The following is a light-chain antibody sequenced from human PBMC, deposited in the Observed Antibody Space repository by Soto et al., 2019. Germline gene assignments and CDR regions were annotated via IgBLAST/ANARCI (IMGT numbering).Light chain of an antibody. Sequence: SYELAQPPSVSVAPGQTVRVTCGGRNIGSKSVHWYQQKAGQAPVLVVYDDSDRPSGIPERFSGSNSDNTATLTISRVEAGDEADYHCQVWDRNSDHYVFGTGTKVTVL. CDR2: DDS. CDR3: QVWDRNSDHYV. V-gene: IGLV3-21*02. J-gene: IGLJ1*01. CDR1: NIGSKS.